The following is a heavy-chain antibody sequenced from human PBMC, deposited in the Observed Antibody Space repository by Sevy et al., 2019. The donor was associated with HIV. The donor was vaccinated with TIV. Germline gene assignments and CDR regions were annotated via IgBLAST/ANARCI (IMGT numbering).Heavy chain of an antibody. CDR1: GGSFSGYY. CDR2: INHSGST. Sequence: SETLSLTCAVYGGSFSGYYWSWIRQPPGKGLEWIGEINHSGSTNYNPSLKSRVTISVDTSKNQFSLKLSSVTAADTAVYYCARGEEYSSSSNWFDPWGQGTLVTVSS. V-gene: IGHV4-34*01. CDR3: ARGEEYSSSSNWFDP. J-gene: IGHJ5*02. D-gene: IGHD6-6*01.